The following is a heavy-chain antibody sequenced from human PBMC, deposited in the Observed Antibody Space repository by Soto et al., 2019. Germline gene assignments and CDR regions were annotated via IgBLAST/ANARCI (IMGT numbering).Heavy chain of an antibody. D-gene: IGHD1-20*01. V-gene: IGHV4-39*07. CDR3: ERLRIDTNNYKWFDP. CDR1: GGSMRTSYY. CDR2: MYYSGST. J-gene: IGHJ5*02. Sequence: SETLSLTCTVSGGSMRTSYYWCWIRQPPGKGLEWIGSMYYSGSTYKNPSLKSRVTLSVDTSKNQFSLNLRLVTAADTAVYYCERLRIDTNNYKWFDPWGQGTLVTVSS.